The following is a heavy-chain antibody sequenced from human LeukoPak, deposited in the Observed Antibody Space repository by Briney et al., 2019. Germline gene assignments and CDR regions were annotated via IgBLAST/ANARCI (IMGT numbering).Heavy chain of an antibody. D-gene: IGHD6-6*01. CDR3: ARDRVGSSSSYFDY. CDR1: GYTFTSYA. CDR2: IIPIFGTA. Sequence: ASVKVSCKASGYTFTSYAMNWVRQAPGQGLEWMGGIIPIFGTANYAQKFQGRVTITADESTSTAYMELSSLRSEDTAVYYCARDRVGSSSSYFDYWGQGTLVTVSS. J-gene: IGHJ4*02. V-gene: IGHV1-69*13.